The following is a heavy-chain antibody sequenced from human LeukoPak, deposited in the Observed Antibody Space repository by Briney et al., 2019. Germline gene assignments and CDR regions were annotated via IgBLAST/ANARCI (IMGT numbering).Heavy chain of an antibody. V-gene: IGHV5-51*01. Sequence: GESLKISGKGSGYSFNSYYIGWVRQMPGKGLEWMGSIYPGDPETRYSPSFEGQVTISLDRSITTAYLQWSSLKASDTAMYYCARGVDFWSGSPYFDFWGQGSLVTVS. D-gene: IGHD3-3*01. J-gene: IGHJ4*02. CDR2: IYPGDPET. CDR1: GYSFNSYY. CDR3: ARGVDFWSGSPYFDF.